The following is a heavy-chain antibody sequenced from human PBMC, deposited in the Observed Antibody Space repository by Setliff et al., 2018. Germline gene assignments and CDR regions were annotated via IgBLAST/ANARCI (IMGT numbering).Heavy chain of an antibody. CDR2: VSVSGDNT. CDR1: GITFTSYA. J-gene: IGHJ4*02. CDR3: AGQGPIFGSGLIPGFDQ. V-gene: IGHV3-23*01. Sequence: GGSLRLSCVASGITFTSYAMSWVRQAPGKGLEWVSSVSVSGDNTYYTDSVKGRFTTSRDNSKNTLSLQMSSLRTEDTAIYFCAGQGPIFGSGLIPGFDQWGQGTMVTVS. D-gene: IGHD3-3*01.